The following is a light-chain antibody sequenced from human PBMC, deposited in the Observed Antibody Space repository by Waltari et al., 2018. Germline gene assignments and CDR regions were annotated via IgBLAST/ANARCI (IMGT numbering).Light chain of an antibody. Sequence: SYELTQPPSVSVSPGQTARITCSGDLLSTHYACWSQHKPGQAPVGLIRKDTERPSGIPERFSGSSSGATVTLTISGVQAEDEGDYYCQSADNTGTYWLFGGGTKVTVL. CDR1: LLSTHY. CDR3: QSADNTGTYWL. V-gene: IGLV3-25*03. CDR2: KDT. J-gene: IGLJ3*02.